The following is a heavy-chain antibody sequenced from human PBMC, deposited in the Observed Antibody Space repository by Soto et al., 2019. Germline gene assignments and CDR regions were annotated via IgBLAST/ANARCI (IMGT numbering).Heavy chain of an antibody. J-gene: IGHJ6*02. D-gene: IGHD3-10*01. CDR1: GYTFTSYD. V-gene: IGHV1-8*01. CDR3: ARRGLLWFGELSPFDYYYGMDV. CDR2: MNPNSGNT. Sequence: ASVKVSCKASGYTFTSYDINWVRQATGQGLEWMGWMNPNSGNTGYAQKFQGRVTMTRNTSISTAYMELSSLRSEDTAVYYCARRGLLWFGELSPFDYYYGMDVWGQGTTVTV.